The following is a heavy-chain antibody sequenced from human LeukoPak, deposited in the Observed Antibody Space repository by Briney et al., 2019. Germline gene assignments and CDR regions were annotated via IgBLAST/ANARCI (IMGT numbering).Heavy chain of an antibody. CDR2: IYYSGST. CDR1: GGSISHYF. Sequence: KPSETLSLTCTVSGGSISHYFWSWIRQPPGKALEWIGYIYYSGSTNYNPSLKSRVTISVDTSKNQFSLKLSSVTAADTAVYYCARHISSSGYYSPFDYWGQGTLVTVSS. J-gene: IGHJ4*02. D-gene: IGHD3-22*01. CDR3: ARHISSSGYYSPFDY. V-gene: IGHV4-59*08.